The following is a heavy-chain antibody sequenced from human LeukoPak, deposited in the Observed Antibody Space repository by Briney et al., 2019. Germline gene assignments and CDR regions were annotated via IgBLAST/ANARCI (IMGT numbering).Heavy chain of an antibody. CDR1: GYTFTSYY. CDR2: INPSGGST. J-gene: IGHJ2*01. D-gene: IGHD3-10*01. Sequence: ASVKVSCKASGYTFTSYYMHWVRQAPGQGLEWMGIINPSGGSTSYAQRLQGRVTMTRDTSTSTVYMELSSLRSEDTAVYYCARVAVRGVKPSAWYFDLWGRGTLVTVSS. V-gene: IGHV1-46*01. CDR3: ARVAVRGVKPSAWYFDL.